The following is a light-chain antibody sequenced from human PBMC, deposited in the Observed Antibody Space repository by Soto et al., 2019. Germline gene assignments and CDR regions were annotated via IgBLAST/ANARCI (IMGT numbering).Light chain of an antibody. CDR1: SSDVGGYNY. CDR2: EVS. CDR3: SSYTSSSTWV. Sequence: QSALTQPASVSGSPGQSITISCTGTSSDVGGYNYVSWYQQHPGKAPKLMIYEVSNRPSGVSNRFSGSKSGNTASLTISGLRAEDEAEYYCSSYTSSSTWVFGGGTKLTVL. V-gene: IGLV2-14*01. J-gene: IGLJ3*02.